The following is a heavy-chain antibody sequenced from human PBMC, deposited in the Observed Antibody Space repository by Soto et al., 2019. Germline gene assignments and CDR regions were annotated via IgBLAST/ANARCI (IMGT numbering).Heavy chain of an antibody. CDR1: GYTFTSYD. CDR2: MNPNNGNT. J-gene: IGHJ4*01. Sequence: GASVRVSCKASGYTFTSYDINWVRQATGQRLEWMGWMNPNNGNTGYAQKFQGRVTMTRNTSISTAYMELSSLRSEDTAVYYCARSCRCRDKRGLFSYRGQRTSVTISS. CDR3: ARSCRCRDKRGLFSY. V-gene: IGHV1-8*01. D-gene: IGHD2-21*01.